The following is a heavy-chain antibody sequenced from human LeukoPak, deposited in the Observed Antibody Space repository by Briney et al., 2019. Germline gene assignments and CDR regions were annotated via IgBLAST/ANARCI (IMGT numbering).Heavy chain of an antibody. D-gene: IGHD3-10*01. Sequence: GESLKISCKDSGHSFTSYWIGWVRQMPGKGLEWMVIIYSGGSETIYSPSFEGQVTISADKSISTAYLQWSSLKVSDTAMYYSTYYGSDSYSHEYTWFDPWGQGTLVTVSS. V-gene: IGHV5-51*01. CDR2: IYSGGSET. CDR3: TYYGSDSYSHEYTWFDP. CDR1: GHSFTSYW. J-gene: IGHJ5*02.